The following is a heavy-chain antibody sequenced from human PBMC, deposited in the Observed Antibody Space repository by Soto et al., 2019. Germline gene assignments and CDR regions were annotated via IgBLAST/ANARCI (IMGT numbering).Heavy chain of an antibody. Sequence: QVQLVQSGAEVKKPGASVKVSCKASGYTFPNYDINWVRQATGQGLEWMGWMNPNTGNTGYSQKFQGRVAMTRNTSISTSYMELRGRRSEDTAVYSGARALRYSSSTSCLYYVDYWGQGTLVTVSS. D-gene: IGHD2-2*01. CDR3: ARALRYSSSTSCLYYVDY. CDR1: GYTFPNYD. J-gene: IGHJ4*02. CDR2: MNPNTGNT. V-gene: IGHV1-8*01.